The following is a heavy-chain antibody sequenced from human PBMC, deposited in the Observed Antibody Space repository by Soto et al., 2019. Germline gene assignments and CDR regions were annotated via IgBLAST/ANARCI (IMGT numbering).Heavy chain of an antibody. CDR1: GFTFSSYA. CDR3: AKDHYLSNDYGGNESPDAFDI. Sequence: SLRLSCAASGFTFSSYAMSWVRQAPGKGLEWVSAISGSGGSTYYADSVKGRFTISRDNSKNTLYLQMNSLRAEDTAVYYCAKDHYLSNDYGGNESPDAFDIWGQGTMVTVSS. J-gene: IGHJ3*02. V-gene: IGHV3-23*01. CDR2: ISGSGGST. D-gene: IGHD4-17*01.